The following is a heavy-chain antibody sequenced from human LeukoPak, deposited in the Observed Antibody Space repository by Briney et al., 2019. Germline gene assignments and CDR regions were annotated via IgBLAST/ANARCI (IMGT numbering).Heavy chain of an antibody. D-gene: IGHD3-3*01. V-gene: IGHV4-59*01. J-gene: IGHJ4*02. CDR3: ARVGYDFWSGYENPFDY. Sequence: PSETLSLTCTVSGGPISSYYWSWIRQPPGKGLEWIGYIYYSGSTNYNPSLKSRVTISVDTSKNQFSLKLSSVTAADTAVYYCARVGYDFWSGYENPFDYWGQGTLVTVSS. CDR1: GGPISSYY. CDR2: IYYSGST.